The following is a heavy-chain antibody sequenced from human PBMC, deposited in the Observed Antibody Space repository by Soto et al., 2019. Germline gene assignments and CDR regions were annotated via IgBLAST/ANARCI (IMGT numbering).Heavy chain of an antibody. V-gene: IGHV4-34*01. CDR1: GGSFSGYY. CDR3: ARGGFAPRNYYGSGRPKKNNWFDP. J-gene: IGHJ5*02. CDR2: INHSGST. Sequence: QVQLQQWGAGLLKPSETLSLTCAVYGGSFSGYYWSWIRQPPGKGLEWIGEINHSGSTNYNPSLKSRVTISVDTSKNQFSLKLSSVTAADTAVYYCARGGFAPRNYYGSGRPKKNNWFDPWGQGTLVTVSS. D-gene: IGHD3-10*01.